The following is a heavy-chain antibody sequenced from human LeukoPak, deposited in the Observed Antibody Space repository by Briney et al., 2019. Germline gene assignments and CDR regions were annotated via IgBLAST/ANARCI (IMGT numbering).Heavy chain of an antibody. Sequence: PRGSLRLSCSASGFIFSTYTMYWVRQAPGKGLEFVSVINGDGRTTYYADSVKGRFTISRDNSKNTLYLQMNSLRAEDTAVYYCVGDQVDNVGWLTWGQGTRVTVSS. D-gene: IGHD5-12*01. J-gene: IGHJ5*02. V-gene: IGHV3-64D*06. CDR1: GFIFSTYT. CDR2: INGDGRTT. CDR3: VGDQVDNVGWLT.